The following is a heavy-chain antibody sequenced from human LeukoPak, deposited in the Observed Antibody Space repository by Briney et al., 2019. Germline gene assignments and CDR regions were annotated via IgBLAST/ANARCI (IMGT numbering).Heavy chain of an antibody. CDR2: IYSGGNT. CDR1: VVTVSSDY. CDR3: ANRMSF. V-gene: IGHV3-53*04. J-gene: IGHJ4*02. D-gene: IGHD3-10*01. Sequence: GGSLRLSCAASVVTVSSDYMSWVREAPGKGLEWVSLIYSGGNTYYADSVKGRFTISRHNSKNTLYLQMNSLRTEDTAIYYCANRMSFGGPGTLVTVSS.